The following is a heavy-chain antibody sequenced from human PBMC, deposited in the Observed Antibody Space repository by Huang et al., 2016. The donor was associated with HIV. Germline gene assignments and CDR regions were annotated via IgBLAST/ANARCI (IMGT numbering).Heavy chain of an antibody. J-gene: IGHJ4*02. D-gene: IGHD3-10*01. CDR1: GGSISSHY. CDR2: IYYSGRT. Sequence: QVQLQESGPGLVQPSETLSLTCTVSGGSISSHYWSWIRQPPGKGLEWIGSIYYSGRTNYTPALKSRVTISVDTSKNQFSLKLSSVTAADTAVYYCARDTMVRGFDYWGQGTLVTVSS. CDR3: ARDTMVRGFDY. V-gene: IGHV4-59*11.